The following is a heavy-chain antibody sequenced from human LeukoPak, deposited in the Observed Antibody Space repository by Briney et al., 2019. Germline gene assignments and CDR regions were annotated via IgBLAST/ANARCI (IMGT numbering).Heavy chain of an antibody. CDR1: GGSISSGDYY. CDR2: IYNSGTT. D-gene: IGHD3-16*01. Sequence: SQTLSLTCTVSGGSISSGDYYWSWIRQHPGKGLEWIGYIYNSGTTYYNPSLESRVTISGDTSKNQFSLKLSSVTAADTAVYYCARTAGWSYGFDYWGQGTLVTVSS. CDR3: ARTAGWSYGFDY. J-gene: IGHJ4*02. V-gene: IGHV4-31*03.